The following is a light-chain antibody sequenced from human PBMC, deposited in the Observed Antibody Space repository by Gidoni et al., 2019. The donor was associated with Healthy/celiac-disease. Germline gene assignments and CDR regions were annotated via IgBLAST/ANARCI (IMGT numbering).Light chain of an antibody. CDR1: SSYVGSSNL. CDR2: EGS. J-gene: IGLJ3*02. Sequence: QSALTQPASVSGSPGQSITISCTGTSSYVGSSNLVSWYQQHPGKAPKLMIYEGSKRPSGVSNRFSGSKSGNTASLTISGLQAEDEADYYCCSYAGSRVFGGGTKLTVL. CDR3: CSYAGSRV. V-gene: IGLV2-23*01.